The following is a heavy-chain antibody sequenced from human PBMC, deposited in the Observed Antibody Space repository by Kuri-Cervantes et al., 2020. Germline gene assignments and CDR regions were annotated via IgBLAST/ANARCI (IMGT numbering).Heavy chain of an antibody. CDR3: ALMTTVTDFDY. Sequence: GGSLRLSCAASGFTFSSYGMHWVRQAPGKGLEWVAVISYDGSNKYYADSVKGRFTISRDNSKNTLHLQMNSLRAEDTAVYYCALMTTVTDFDYWGQGTLVTVSS. V-gene: IGHV3-30*03. CDR1: GFTFSSYG. CDR2: ISYDGSNK. D-gene: IGHD4-17*01. J-gene: IGHJ4*02.